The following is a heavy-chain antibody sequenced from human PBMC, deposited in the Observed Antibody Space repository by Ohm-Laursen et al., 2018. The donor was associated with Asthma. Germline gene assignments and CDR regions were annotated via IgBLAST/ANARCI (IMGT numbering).Heavy chain of an antibody. D-gene: IGHD3-3*01. J-gene: IGHJ4*02. CDR2: INPSGGST. Sequence: GASVKVSCKASGYTFTSYYMHWVRQAPGQGLEWMGIINPSGGSTSYAQKFQGRVTMTRDTSTSTVYMELSSLRSEDTAVYYCARVAMRFWSGYYMDYWGQGTLVTVSS. CDR3: ARVAMRFWSGYYMDY. V-gene: IGHV1-46*01. CDR1: GYTFTSYY.